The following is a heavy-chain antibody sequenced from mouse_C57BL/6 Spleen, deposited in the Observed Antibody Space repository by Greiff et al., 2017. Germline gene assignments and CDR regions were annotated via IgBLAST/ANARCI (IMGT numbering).Heavy chain of an antibody. CDR3: ARERYSDY. J-gene: IGHJ2*01. V-gene: IGHV1-19*01. CDR1: GYTFTDYY. CDR2: INPYNGGT. Sequence: VQLKQSGPVLVKPGASVKMSCKASGYTFTDYYMNWVKQSHGKSLEWIGVINPYNGGTSYNQKFKGKATLTVDKSSSTAYMELNSLTSEDSAVYYCARERYSDYWGQGTTLTVSS.